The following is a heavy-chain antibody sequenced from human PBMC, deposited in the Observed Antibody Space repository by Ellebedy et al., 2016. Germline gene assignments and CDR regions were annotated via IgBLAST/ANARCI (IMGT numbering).Heavy chain of an antibody. Sequence: GGSLRLSCAASGFTFSNAWMSWVRQAPGKGLEWVSAVGDVGGTTYYAHSVKGRFTISRDHSRNTLYLQMNTLRAGDTALYYCAKAAGRGFYTDWYFDLWGRGTLVTVSS. J-gene: IGHJ2*01. V-gene: IGHV3-23*01. D-gene: IGHD5-12*01. CDR1: GFTFSNAW. CDR3: AKAAGRGFYTDWYFDL. CDR2: VGDVGGTT.